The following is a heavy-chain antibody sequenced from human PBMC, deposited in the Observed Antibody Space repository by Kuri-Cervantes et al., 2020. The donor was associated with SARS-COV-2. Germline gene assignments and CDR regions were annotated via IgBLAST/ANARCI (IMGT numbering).Heavy chain of an antibody. CDR2: ISSSGSTI. V-gene: IGHV3-11*01. CDR3: AREASTDCSGGSCYYKFDWYFDL. J-gene: IGHJ2*01. CDR1: GFTFSDYY. D-gene: IGHD2-15*01. Sequence: GESLKISCAASGFTFSDYYMSWIRQAPGKGLEWVSYISSSGSTIYYADSVKGRFTISRDNSKNTLYLQMNSLRSEDTAVYYCAREASTDCSGGSCYYKFDWYFDLWGRGTLVTVSS.